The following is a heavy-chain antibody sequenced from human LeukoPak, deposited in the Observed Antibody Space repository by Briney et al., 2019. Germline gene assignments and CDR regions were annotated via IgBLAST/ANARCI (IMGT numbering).Heavy chain of an antibody. J-gene: IGHJ6*02. CDR1: GGSISSGGYS. V-gene: IGHV4-30-2*01. Sequence: SQTLSLTCAVSGGSISSGGYSWSWIRQPPGKGLEWIGYIYHSGSTYYNPSLKSRVTISVDRSKNQFSLKLSSVTAADTAVYYCARHLCSSTSCYYYGMDVWGQGTTVTVSS. CDR3: ARHLCSSTSCYYYGMDV. D-gene: IGHD2-2*01. CDR2: IYHSGST.